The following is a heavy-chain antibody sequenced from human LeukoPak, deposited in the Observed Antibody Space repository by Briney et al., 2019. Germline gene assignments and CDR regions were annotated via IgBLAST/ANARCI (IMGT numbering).Heavy chain of an antibody. D-gene: IGHD4-11*01. CDR2: MNPNSGNT. Sequence: GASVKVSCKVSGYTLTELSMHWVRQATGQGLEWMGWMNPNSGNTGYAQKFQGRVTMTRNTSISTAYMELSSLRSEDTAVYYCARAMTTVTEFDYWGQGTLVTVSS. J-gene: IGHJ4*02. CDR1: GYTLTELS. V-gene: IGHV1-8*01. CDR3: ARAMTTVTEFDY.